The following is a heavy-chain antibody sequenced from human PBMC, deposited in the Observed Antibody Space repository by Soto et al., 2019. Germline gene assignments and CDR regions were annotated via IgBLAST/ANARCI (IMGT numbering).Heavy chain of an antibody. CDR2: IGGSGSST. CDR1: GFPFSAYA. D-gene: IGHD4-17*01. V-gene: IGHV3-23*01. CDR3: AKSYYGDYDNRLLLAN. Sequence: PGGSLRLSCAASGFPFSAYAINWVRQAPGKGLEWVSLIGGSGSSTNDADSVKGRVTISRDKAMHRVFVHMTTLRADDTAVYYCAKSYYGDYDNRLLLANWGQGSLVA. J-gene: IGHJ4*02.